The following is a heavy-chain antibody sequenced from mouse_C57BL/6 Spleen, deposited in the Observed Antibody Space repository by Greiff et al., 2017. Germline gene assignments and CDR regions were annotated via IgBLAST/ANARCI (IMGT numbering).Heavy chain of an antibody. CDR1: GFTFSDAW. CDR3: TRPYYGSSYVPWFAY. Sequence: EVKLMESGGGLVQPGGSMKLSCAASGFTFSDAWMDWVRQSPEKGLEWVAEIRNKANNHATYYAESVKGRFTISRDDSKSSVYLQMNSLRAEDTGIYYCTRPYYGSSYVPWFAYWGQGTLVTVSA. J-gene: IGHJ3*01. CDR2: IRNKANNHAT. V-gene: IGHV6-6*01. D-gene: IGHD1-1*01.